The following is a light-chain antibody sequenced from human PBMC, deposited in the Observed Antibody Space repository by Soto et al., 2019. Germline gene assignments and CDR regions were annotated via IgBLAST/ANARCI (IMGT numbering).Light chain of an antibody. V-gene: IGLV2-11*01. J-gene: IGLJ2*01. CDR2: DVS. CDR3: CSYAGSFHVV. Sequence: QSALTQPRSVSGSPGQSVTISCTGTSSDVGGYNYVSWYQQHPGKAPKLMIYDVSKRPSGVPDRFSGSKSGNTASLTISGLHAEDEADYYCCSYAGSFHVVFGGGTKLTVL. CDR1: SSDVGGYNY.